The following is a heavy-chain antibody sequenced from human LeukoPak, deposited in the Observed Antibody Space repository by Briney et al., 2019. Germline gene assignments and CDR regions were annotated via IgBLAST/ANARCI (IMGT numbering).Heavy chain of an antibody. CDR2: IYYSGST. CDR3: ARWGLVAAADY. V-gene: IGHV4-39*01. D-gene: IGHD6-13*01. CDR1: GGSISSSSYN. J-gene: IGHJ4*02. Sequence: PSETLSLTCTVSGGSISSSSYNWGWIRQPPGKGLEWIGSIYYSGSTYYNPSLKSRVTISVDTSKNQFSLKLSSVTAADTAVYYCARWGLVAAADYWGQGTLVTVSS.